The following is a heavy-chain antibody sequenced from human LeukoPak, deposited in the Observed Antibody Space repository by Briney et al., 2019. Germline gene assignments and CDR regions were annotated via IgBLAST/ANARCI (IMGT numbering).Heavy chain of an antibody. J-gene: IGHJ4*02. CDR1: GYTLTELS. Sequence: ASVKVSCKVSGYTLTELSMHWVRQAPGKGLEWMGGFDPEDGETIYAQKFQGRVTMTRDTSTNTVYMELSSLRSEDTAVYYCARAVGATSQFDYWGQGTLVTVSS. V-gene: IGHV1-24*01. CDR3: ARAVGATSQFDY. CDR2: FDPEDGET. D-gene: IGHD1-26*01.